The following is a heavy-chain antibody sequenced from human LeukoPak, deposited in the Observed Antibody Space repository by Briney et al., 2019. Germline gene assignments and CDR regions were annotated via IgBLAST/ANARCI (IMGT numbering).Heavy chain of an antibody. CDR3: AETNTQDWFDP. D-gene: IGHD2-8*01. Sequence: SETLSFTSRVSGGSISSTSYYWGWIRQPPGKGLEWIASIYHSGETFYNPSLESRVAISVDTSNNEVFLDLYSVTAADTAMYYCAETNTQDWFDPWGRGTLVTVSS. V-gene: IGHV4-39*07. CDR1: GGSISSTSYY. CDR2: IYHSGET. J-gene: IGHJ5*02.